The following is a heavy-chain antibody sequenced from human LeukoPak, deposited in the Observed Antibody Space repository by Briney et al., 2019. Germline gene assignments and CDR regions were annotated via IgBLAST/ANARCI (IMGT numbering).Heavy chain of an antibody. V-gene: IGHV3-30*04. CDR2: ISYDGSNK. Sequence: SGGSLRLPCAASGFTFSSYAMHWVRQAPGKGLEWVAVISYDGSNKYYADSVKGRFTISRDNSKNTLYLQMNSLRAEDTAVYYCARDLLMITFGGVIVNIKDYFDYWGQGTLVTVSS. CDR3: ARDLLMITFGGVIVNIKDYFDY. J-gene: IGHJ4*02. D-gene: IGHD3-16*02. CDR1: GFTFSSYA.